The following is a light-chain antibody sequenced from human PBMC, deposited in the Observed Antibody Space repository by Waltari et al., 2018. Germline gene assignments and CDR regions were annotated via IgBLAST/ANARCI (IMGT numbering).Light chain of an antibody. Sequence: QSVLTQPPSVSGAPGQRVTISCTGRSSNLGAGYDVHWYQHLPGTAPKLLLYGNSNRPSGVPDRFSGSKAGTSASLSITGLQAEDEADYYCQSYDSSLSGWVFGGGTKLTVL. CDR1: SSNLGAGYD. CDR2: GNS. J-gene: IGLJ3*02. CDR3: QSYDSSLSGWV. V-gene: IGLV1-40*01.